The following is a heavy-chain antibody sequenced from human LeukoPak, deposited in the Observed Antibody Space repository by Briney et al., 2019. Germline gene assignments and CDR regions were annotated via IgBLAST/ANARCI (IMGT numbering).Heavy chain of an antibody. CDR2: INPTSGGT. J-gene: IGHJ5*02. CDR3: AREGIAEPDTNWFDP. V-gene: IGHV1-2*02. D-gene: IGHD6-13*01. CDR1: GYTFTAYY. Sequence: GASVKVSCKPSGYTFTAYYLHWVRQAPGQGLEWMGWINPTSGGTHYAQKFQGRVTMTRDTSISTAYMELSSLTPDDTAVYYCAREGIAEPDTNWFDPWGQGTLVTVSS.